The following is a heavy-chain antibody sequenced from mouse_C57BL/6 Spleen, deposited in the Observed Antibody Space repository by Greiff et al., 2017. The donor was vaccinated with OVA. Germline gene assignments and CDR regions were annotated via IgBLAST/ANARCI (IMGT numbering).Heavy chain of an antibody. CDR3: GPTPFFAY. J-gene: IGHJ3*01. CDR1: GYTFTSYW. CDR2: IDPSDSYT. Sequence: QVQLQQPGAELVKPGASVKLSCKASGYTFTSYWMQWVKQRPGQGLEWIGEIDPSDSYTNYNQKFKGKATLTVDTSSSTAYMQLSSLTSEDSAVYYCGPTPFFAYWGQGTLVTVSA. V-gene: IGHV1-50*01.